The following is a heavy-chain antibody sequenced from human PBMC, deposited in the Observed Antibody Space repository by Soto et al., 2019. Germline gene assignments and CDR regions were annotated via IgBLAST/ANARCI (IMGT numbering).Heavy chain of an antibody. Sequence: GASVKVSWKASGYIFTIYAISWVRQAPGQGPEWMGWISGYNGDTNTHYSQKFQGRVTITRDTSASTAYMELSSLRSEDTAVYYCARDWFTLIAAANFWG. CDR3: ARDWFTLIAAANF. V-gene: IGHV1-18*01. J-gene: IGHJ4*01. D-gene: IGHD6-13*01. CDR2: ISGYNGDTNT. CDR1: GYIFTIYA.